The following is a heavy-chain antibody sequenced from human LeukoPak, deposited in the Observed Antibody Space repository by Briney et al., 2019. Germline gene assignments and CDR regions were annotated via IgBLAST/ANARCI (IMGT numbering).Heavy chain of an antibody. CDR2: IIPIFGIA. CDR3: ARGLYYYDSSGPEAP. V-gene: IGHV1-69*04. Sequence: SVKVSCKASGGTFSSYAISWVRQAPGQGLEWVGRIIPIFGIANYAQKFQGRVTITADKSTSTAYMELSSLRSEDTAVYYCARGLYYYDSSGPEAPWGQGTLVTVSS. CDR1: GGTFSSYA. D-gene: IGHD3-22*01. J-gene: IGHJ5*02.